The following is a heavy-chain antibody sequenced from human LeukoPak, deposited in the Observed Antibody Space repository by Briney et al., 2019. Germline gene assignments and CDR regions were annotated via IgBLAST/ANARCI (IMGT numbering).Heavy chain of an antibody. CDR1: GFTFSSYA. V-gene: IGHV3-23*01. CDR3: AKTTTGYSSGRYPGWPVDY. J-gene: IGHJ4*02. CDR2: ISSSGGGT. D-gene: IGHD6-19*01. Sequence: GGSLRLSCAASGFTFSSYAVSWVRQAPGKGLEWVSAISSSGGGTYYADSVQGRFTISRDNSKNTVYLQMNSLSTEDTAVYYCAKTTTGYSSGRYPGWPVDYWGQGTLVTVSS.